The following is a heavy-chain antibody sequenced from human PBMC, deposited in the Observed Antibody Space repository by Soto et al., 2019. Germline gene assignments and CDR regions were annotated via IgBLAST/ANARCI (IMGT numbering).Heavy chain of an antibody. Sequence: ASVKVSCKASGYTFTSYAMHWVRQAPGQRLEWMGWINAGNGNTKYSQKFQGRVTITRDTSASTAYMDLSSLRSEDTAVYYCARDSGYCSSTSCPAYYGRDVWGQGTTVTGSS. D-gene: IGHD2-2*01. CDR1: GYTFTSYA. CDR3: ARDSGYCSSTSCPAYYGRDV. V-gene: IGHV1-3*01. CDR2: INAGNGNT. J-gene: IGHJ6*02.